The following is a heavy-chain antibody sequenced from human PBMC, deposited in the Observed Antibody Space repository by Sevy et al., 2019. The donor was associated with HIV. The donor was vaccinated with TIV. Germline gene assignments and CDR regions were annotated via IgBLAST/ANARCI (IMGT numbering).Heavy chain of an antibody. J-gene: IGHJ4*02. Sequence: SETLSLTCAVSGGSISSGGYSWSWIRQPPGKGLEWIAYIYHSGSTYYNPSLKSRVTISVDRSKNQFSLKLSSVTAADTAVYYCARGAMVRGVTIFDYWGQGTLVTVSS. CDR1: GGSISSGGYS. D-gene: IGHD3-10*01. V-gene: IGHV4-30-2*01. CDR2: IYHSGST. CDR3: ARGAMVRGVTIFDY.